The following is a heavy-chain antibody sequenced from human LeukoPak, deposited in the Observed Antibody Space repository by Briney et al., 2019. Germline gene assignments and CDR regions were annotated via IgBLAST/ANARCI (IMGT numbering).Heavy chain of an antibody. J-gene: IGHJ4*02. CDR2: IYYSGGT. Sequence: LETLSLTCTVSGGSISSYYWSWIRQPPGKGLEWIGYIYYSGGTNYNPSLKSRVTISVDTSKNQFSLKLSSVTAADTAVYYCASLYGDYAPFDYWGQGTLVTVSS. D-gene: IGHD4-17*01. CDR1: GGSISSYY. CDR3: ASLYGDYAPFDY. V-gene: IGHV4-59*01.